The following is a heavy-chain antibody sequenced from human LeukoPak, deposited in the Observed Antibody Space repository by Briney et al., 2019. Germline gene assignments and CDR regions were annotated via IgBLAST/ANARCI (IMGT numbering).Heavy chain of an antibody. Sequence: TPGESLEISCKGSGYSFTSYWIGWVRQMPGKGLEWMGIIYPGDSDTRYSPSFQGQVTISADKSISTAYLQWSSLKASDTAMYYCARYVDTGYYYYGMDVWGQGTTVTVSS. CDR2: IYPGDSDT. CDR1: GYSFTSYW. J-gene: IGHJ6*02. CDR3: ARYVDTGYYYYGMDV. D-gene: IGHD5-18*01. V-gene: IGHV5-51*01.